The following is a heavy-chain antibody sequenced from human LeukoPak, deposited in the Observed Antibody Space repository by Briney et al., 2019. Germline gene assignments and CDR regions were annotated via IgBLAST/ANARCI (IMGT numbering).Heavy chain of an antibody. CDR2: ISYDGSNK. CDR3: ARDGSSWYGDYYYGMDV. V-gene: IGHV3-30-3*01. Sequence: PGGSLRLSCAASGFTFSSYAMHWVRQAPGKGLEWVAVISYDGSNKYYADSVKGRFIISRDNSKNTLYLQMNSLRAEDTAVYYCARDGSSWYGDYYYGMDVWGQGTTVTVSS. D-gene: IGHD6-13*01. CDR1: GFTFSSYA. J-gene: IGHJ6*02.